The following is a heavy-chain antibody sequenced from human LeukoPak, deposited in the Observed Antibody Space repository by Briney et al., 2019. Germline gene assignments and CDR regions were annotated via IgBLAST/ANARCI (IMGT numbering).Heavy chain of an antibody. V-gene: IGHV1-2*02. J-gene: IGHJ4*02. CDR2: INPNSGGT. CDR1: GYTFTGYY. D-gene: IGHD2-2*01. CDR3: AVYCSSTSCYGAFDY. Sequence: GASVKVSCKASGYTFTGYYMHWVRQAPGQGLEWMGWINPNSGGTNYAQKFQGRVTMTRDTSISTAYMELSRLRSDDTAVYYCAVYCSSTSCYGAFDYWGQGTLVTVSS.